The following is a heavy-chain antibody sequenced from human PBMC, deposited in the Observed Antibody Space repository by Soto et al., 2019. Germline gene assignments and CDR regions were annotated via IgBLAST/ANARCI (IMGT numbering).Heavy chain of an antibody. V-gene: IGHV3-30-3*01. Sequence: QVQLVESGGGVVQPGRSLTLSCVASGFTFSDYAMHWVRQAPGKGLEWVAAISHTGNTKYYADSVKGRFTISRDNSKNTLYLQMNSLRSDDTAVYYCAETIWGQGTLVTVSS. J-gene: IGHJ4*02. CDR2: ISHTGNTK. CDR1: GFTFSDYA. D-gene: IGHD2-21*01. CDR3: AETI.